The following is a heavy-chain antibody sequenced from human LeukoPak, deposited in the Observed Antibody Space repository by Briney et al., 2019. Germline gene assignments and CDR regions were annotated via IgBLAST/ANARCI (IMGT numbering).Heavy chain of an antibody. D-gene: IGHD2-2*01. CDR1: GGSISSGGYY. Sequence: SQTLSLTCTVSGGSISSGGYYWSWIRQHPGKGLEWIGYIYYSGSTYYNPSLKSRVTISVDTSKNQFSLKLSSVTAADTAVYYCAREVRCSSTSCYDCYYGMDVWGQGTTVTVSS. J-gene: IGHJ6*02. V-gene: IGHV4-31*03. CDR3: AREVRCSSTSCYDCYYGMDV. CDR2: IYYSGST.